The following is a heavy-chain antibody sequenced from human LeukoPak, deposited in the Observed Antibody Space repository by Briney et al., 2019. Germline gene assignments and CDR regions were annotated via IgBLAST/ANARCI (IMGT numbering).Heavy chain of an antibody. CDR1: GGSISGYY. Sequence: SETLSLTCTVSGGSISGYYWSWIRQPPGKGLEWIGYIYYSGSTNYSPSLKSRVTISVDTSKNQFSLKLSSVTAADTAVYYCARAGSYRGYFDYWGQGTLVTVSS. V-gene: IGHV4-59*01. J-gene: IGHJ4*02. CDR3: ARAGSYRGYFDY. CDR2: IYYSGST. D-gene: IGHD1-26*01.